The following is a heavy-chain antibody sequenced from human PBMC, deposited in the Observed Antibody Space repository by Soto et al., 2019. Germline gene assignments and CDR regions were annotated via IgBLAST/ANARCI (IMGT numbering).Heavy chain of an antibody. CDR3: ARKSVGFHAFDY. V-gene: IGHV2-5*02. CDR2: IYRDNDK. Sequence: QITLKESGPTLVKPTQTLTLTCTFSGFPLNTSGVAVAWIRQPPGRAREWPVLIYRDNDKHYSPTLKSRPTIPRHNSKNLVVLMMTDIDHGDRATYYCARKSVGFHAFDYWGQGTLVTVSP. CDR1: GFPLNTSGVA. D-gene: IGHD1-26*01. J-gene: IGHJ4*02.